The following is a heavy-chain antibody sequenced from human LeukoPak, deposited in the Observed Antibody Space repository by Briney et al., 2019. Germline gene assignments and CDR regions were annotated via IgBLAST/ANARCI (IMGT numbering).Heavy chain of an antibody. CDR3: AKESLRNGYNLDS. V-gene: IGHV3-23*01. Sequence: GGSLTLSCAASGFTFNAYAMSWVRQAPGKGLEWVSTLSVSGWSTYYADSVKRRFTVYRDNYKNTLYLQMNSLRAEDTAVYYYAKESLRNGYNLDSWGQGTLVTVSS. CDR1: GFTFNAYA. D-gene: IGHD5-24*01. CDR2: LSVSGWST. J-gene: IGHJ4*02.